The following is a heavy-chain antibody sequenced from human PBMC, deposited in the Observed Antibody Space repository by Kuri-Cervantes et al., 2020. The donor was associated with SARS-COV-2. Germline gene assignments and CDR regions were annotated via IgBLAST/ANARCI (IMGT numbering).Heavy chain of an antibody. Sequence: GGSLRLSCAASGFTFDDYGMSWIRQAPGKGLEWVSGINWNGVRTGYTDSVKGRFTISRDNAKNSLYLQMNSLRAEHTAFYYCARAGTSGSYLGYWGQGTLVTVSS. D-gene: IGHD1-26*01. CDR1: GFTFDDYG. J-gene: IGHJ4*02. CDR2: INWNGVRT. V-gene: IGHV3-20*04. CDR3: ARAGTSGSYLGY.